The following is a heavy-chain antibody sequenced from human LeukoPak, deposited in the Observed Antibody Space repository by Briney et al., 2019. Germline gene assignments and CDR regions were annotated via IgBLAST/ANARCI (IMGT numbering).Heavy chain of an antibody. CDR3: ARAKRNGFDI. J-gene: IGHJ3*02. Sequence: GGTLRLSCAGSGFSFSSHGMNWVRQAPGKGLEWVSGISPSGDITYYTDSVRGRFTISRDNFKNTLSLQVNSLRAEDTAVYYCARAKRNGFDIWGQGTMVTVSS. CDR1: GFSFSSHG. CDR2: ISPSGDIT. V-gene: IGHV3-23*01.